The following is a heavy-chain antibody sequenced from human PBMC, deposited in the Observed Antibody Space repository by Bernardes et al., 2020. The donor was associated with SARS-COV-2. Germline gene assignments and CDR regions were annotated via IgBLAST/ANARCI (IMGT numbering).Heavy chain of an antibody. Sequence: GGSLRLSCATSGFTFTNYDMNWVRWAPGKGLEWVSFISSTSTYIFYGDSVKGRFTISRDDAKSSFYLQMNDLRAEDTAIYYCATYDSTGFYYGAWGQGTLVTVSS. CDR3: ATYDSTGFYYGA. D-gene: IGHD3-22*01. J-gene: IGHJ5*02. CDR1: GFTFTNYD. CDR2: ISSTSTYI. V-gene: IGHV3-21*06.